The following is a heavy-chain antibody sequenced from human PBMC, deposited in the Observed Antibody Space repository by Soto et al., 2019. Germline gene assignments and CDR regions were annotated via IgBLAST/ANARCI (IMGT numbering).Heavy chain of an antibody. CDR1: GGSISSGGSY. J-gene: IGHJ6*02. CDR3: ARDQDSSWFSATFRYYYYGMDV. Sequence: QVQLQESGPGLVKPSQTLSLTCTVSGGSISSGGSYWSWIRQHPGKGMEWIGYIYYSGSTYYNPSLKSRVTISVDTSKNQFSLKLSSVTAADTAVYYCARDQDSSWFSATFRYYYYGMDVWGQGTTVPVSS. D-gene: IGHD6-13*01. CDR2: IYYSGST. V-gene: IGHV4-31*03.